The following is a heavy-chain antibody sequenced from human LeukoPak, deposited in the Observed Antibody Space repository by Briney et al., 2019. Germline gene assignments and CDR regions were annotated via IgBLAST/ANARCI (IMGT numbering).Heavy chain of an antibody. D-gene: IGHD6-6*01. Sequence: SETLSLTCAVYGGSFSGYYWSWIRQPPGKGLEWIGEINHSGSTNHNPSLKSRVTISVDTSKNQFSLKLSSVTAADTAVYYCARTGLRYSSSSGMDVWGQGTTVTVSS. J-gene: IGHJ6*02. CDR2: INHSGST. CDR1: GGSFSGYY. CDR3: ARTGLRYSSSSGMDV. V-gene: IGHV4-34*01.